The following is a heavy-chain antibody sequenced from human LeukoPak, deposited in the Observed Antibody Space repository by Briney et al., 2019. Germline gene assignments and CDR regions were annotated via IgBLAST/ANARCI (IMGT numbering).Heavy chain of an antibody. CDR3: AKDPGATISNYYYHMDV. V-gene: IGHV3-33*06. CDR1: GFTFSSYG. CDR2: IWYDGSNK. J-gene: IGHJ6*03. D-gene: IGHD5-12*01. Sequence: GGSLRLSCAASGFTFSSYGMHWVRQAPGKGLEWVAVIWYDGSNKYYADSVKGRFTISRDNSKNTLYLQMNSLRAEDTAVYYCAKDPGATISNYYYHMDVWGKGTTVTVSS.